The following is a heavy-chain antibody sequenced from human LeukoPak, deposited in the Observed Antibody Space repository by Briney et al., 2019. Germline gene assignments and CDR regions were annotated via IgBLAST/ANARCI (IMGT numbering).Heavy chain of an antibody. J-gene: IGHJ6*04. D-gene: IGHD2-2*02. CDR3: ASVVPPAIEVDV. CDR1: GGSFSDYY. V-gene: IGHV4-34*01. CDR2: INHSGST. Sequence: SETLSLTCAVYGGSFSDYYWSWIRQPPGNGLEWIGEINHSGSTNYNPSHKSRVIISVDTSKNQFSLKLSSVTAADTAVYYCASVVPPAIEVDVWGKGTTVTVSS.